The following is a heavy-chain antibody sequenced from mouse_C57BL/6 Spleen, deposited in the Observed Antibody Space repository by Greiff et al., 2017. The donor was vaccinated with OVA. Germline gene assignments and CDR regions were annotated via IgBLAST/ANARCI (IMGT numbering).Heavy chain of an antibody. D-gene: IGHD1-1*01. CDR3: ARGHYGSSSWFAY. Sequence: EVMLVESGGGLVKPGGSLKLSCAASGFTFSSYAMSWVRQTPEKRLEWVATISDGGSYTYYPDNVKGRFTISRDNAKNNLYLQMSHLKSEDTAMYYCARGHYGSSSWFAYWGQGTLVTVSA. J-gene: IGHJ3*01. CDR1: GFTFSSYA. V-gene: IGHV5-4*03. CDR2: ISDGGSYT.